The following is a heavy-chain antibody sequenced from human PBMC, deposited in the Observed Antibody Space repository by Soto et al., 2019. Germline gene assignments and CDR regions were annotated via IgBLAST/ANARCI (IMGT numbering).Heavy chain of an antibody. CDR1: GFTFSSYW. CDR2: IKTDGSST. Sequence: EVQLVESGGALVQPGGSLRLSCAASGFTFSSYWMHWVRQVPGEGLVWVSRIKTDGSSTSYADSVKGRFTISRDNANNTMYLQINKLGAEDTAVYYCARVGVGHYEFDYWGQGSLVTVSS. D-gene: IGHD3-16*01. CDR3: ARVGVGHYEFDY. J-gene: IGHJ4*02. V-gene: IGHV3-74*01.